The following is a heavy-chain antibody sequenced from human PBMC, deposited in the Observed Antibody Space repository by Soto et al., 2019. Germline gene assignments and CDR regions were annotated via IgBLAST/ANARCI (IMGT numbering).Heavy chain of an antibody. V-gene: IGHV2-5*02. CDR3: AHAVDPFWSGYLVASRYGMDV. Sequence: QITLKESGPTLVKPTQTLTLTCTFSGFSLSTSGVGVGWIRQPPGKALEWLALIYWDDDKRYSPTLKSRLTITKDTSKNQVVLTMTTMDPVDTATYYCAHAVDPFWSGYLVASRYGMDVWGQGTTVTVSS. CDR2: IYWDDDK. J-gene: IGHJ6*02. CDR1: GFSLSTSGVG. D-gene: IGHD3-3*01.